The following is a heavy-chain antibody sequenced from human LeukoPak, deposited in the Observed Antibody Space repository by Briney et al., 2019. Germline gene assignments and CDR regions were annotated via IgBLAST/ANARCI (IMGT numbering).Heavy chain of an antibody. CDR1: GFTFSSYG. J-gene: IGHJ4*02. CDR2: IWYDGSNK. Sequence: GRSLRLSCAASGFTFSSYGMHWVRQAPGKGLEWVAVIWYDGSNKYYADSVKGRFTISRDNSKNTLYLQMNSLRAEDTAVYYCARGVFWSGYYGYWGQGTLVTVSS. V-gene: IGHV3-33*01. D-gene: IGHD3-3*01. CDR3: ARGVFWSGYYGY.